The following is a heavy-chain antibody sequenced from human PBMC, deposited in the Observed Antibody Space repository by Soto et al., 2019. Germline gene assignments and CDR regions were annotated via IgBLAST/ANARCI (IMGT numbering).Heavy chain of an antibody. Sequence: SETLSLTCTVSGGSISSYYWSWIRQPPGKGLEWIGYVYYTGSTNYNPSLKSRLTISVDTSKNQFSLKLNSVTAADTAVYYCARSRPGTTSTYYYGMDVWGQGTTVTVSS. CDR3: ARSRPGTTSTYYYGMDV. D-gene: IGHD1-1*01. J-gene: IGHJ6*02. V-gene: IGHV4-59*08. CDR1: GGSISSYY. CDR2: VYYTGST.